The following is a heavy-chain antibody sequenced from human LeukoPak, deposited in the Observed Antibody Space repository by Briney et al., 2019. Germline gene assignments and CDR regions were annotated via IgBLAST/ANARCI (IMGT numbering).Heavy chain of an antibody. Sequence: PGGSLRLSCAASGFIFSNYGMHWVRQAPGKGLEWMAFIRYDGNNKYYADSVKGRFTISRDNSKDTLYLQMNSLRTEDTAVYYCVRGIVWGLGTLVIVSS. D-gene: IGHD2/OR15-2a*01. CDR3: VRGIV. J-gene: IGHJ4*02. CDR1: GFIFSNYG. CDR2: IRYDGNNK. V-gene: IGHV3-30*02.